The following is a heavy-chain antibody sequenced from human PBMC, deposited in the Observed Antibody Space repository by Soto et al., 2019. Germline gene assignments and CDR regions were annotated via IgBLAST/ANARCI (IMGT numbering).Heavy chain of an antibody. Sequence: QVQLVQSGAEVKNAGSSVKVSCKASGGTFRDYAITWVRQAPGQGLEWMGGIIPMFGAANYAQKFQGRIKITAKEPTSIASLKLNSLKSLDTAGYYGASEIAHFTLTTRGYVDDWGQGTLVTVSS. CDR3: ASEIAHFTLTTRGYVDD. CDR1: GGTFRDYA. V-gene: IGHV1-69*01. D-gene: IGHD4-17*01. CDR2: IIPMFGAA. J-gene: IGHJ4*02.